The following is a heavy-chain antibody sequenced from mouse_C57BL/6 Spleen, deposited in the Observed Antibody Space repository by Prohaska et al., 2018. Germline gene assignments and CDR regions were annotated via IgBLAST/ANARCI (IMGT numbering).Heavy chain of an antibody. Sequence: QAYLQQSGAELVRPGASVKMSCKASGYTFTSYNMHWVKQTPRQGLEWIGAIYPGNGDTSYNQKFKGKATLTVDKSSSTAYMQLSSLTSEDSAVYCCARGKYYGSSSWYFDVWGTGTTVTVSS. V-gene: IGHV1-12*01. CDR1: GYTFTSYN. J-gene: IGHJ1*03. D-gene: IGHD1-1*01. CDR2: IYPGNGDT. CDR3: ARGKYYGSSSWYFDV.